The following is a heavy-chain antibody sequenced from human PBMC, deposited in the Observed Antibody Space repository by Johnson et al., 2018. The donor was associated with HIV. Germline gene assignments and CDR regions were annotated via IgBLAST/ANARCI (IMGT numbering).Heavy chain of an antibody. CDR3: ASSLHYYDSSGYRGAFDI. D-gene: IGHD3-22*01. Sequence: VQLVESGGVVVQPGGSLRLSCAASGFTFDDYAMHWVRQAPGKGLEWVSLISWDGGSTYYADSVKGRFTISRDNSKNSLYLQMNSLRAEDTALYYCASSLHYYDSSGYRGAFDIWGQGTRVTVSS. J-gene: IGHJ3*02. CDR2: ISWDGGST. V-gene: IGHV3-43D*03. CDR1: GFTFDDYA.